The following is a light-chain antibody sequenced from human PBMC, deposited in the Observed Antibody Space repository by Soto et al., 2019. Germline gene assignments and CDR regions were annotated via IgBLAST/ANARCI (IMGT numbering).Light chain of an antibody. CDR1: QSISSW. Sequence: DIQMTQSPSTLSASVGARVPITCRVSQSISSWLAWYQQKPGKAPKLLIYDASSLESGVPSRFSGSGSGTEFTLTISSLQPDDFATYYCQQYNSYSWTFGQGTKVDIK. V-gene: IGKV1-5*01. CDR3: QQYNSYSWT. CDR2: DAS. J-gene: IGKJ1*01.